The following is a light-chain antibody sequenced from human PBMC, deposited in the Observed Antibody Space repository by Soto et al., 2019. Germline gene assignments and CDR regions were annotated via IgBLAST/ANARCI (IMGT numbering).Light chain of an antibody. Sequence: QSALTQPASVSGSPGQSITISCTGTSIDVGGYNYVSWYQQHPGKAPKLMIYDVTNRTSGISNRFSGSKSGNTASLTISGLQAEDEADYYCSSYTSSSTQVFGTGTKLTVL. CDR3: SSYTSSSTQV. CDR2: DVT. CDR1: SIDVGGYNY. V-gene: IGLV2-14*01. J-gene: IGLJ1*01.